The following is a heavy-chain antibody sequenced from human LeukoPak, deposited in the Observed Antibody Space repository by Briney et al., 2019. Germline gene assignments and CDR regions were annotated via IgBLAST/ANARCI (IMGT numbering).Heavy chain of an antibody. J-gene: IGHJ3*02. Sequence: SETLSLTCTVSGGSISSSSYYWGWIRQPPGKGLERIGSIYYSGSTYCNPSLKSRVTISVDTSKNQFSLKLSSVTAADTAVYYCASPGDGAAFDIWGQGTMVTVSS. D-gene: IGHD4-17*01. CDR3: ASPGDGAAFDI. CDR1: GGSISSSSYY. CDR2: IYYSGST. V-gene: IGHV4-39*01.